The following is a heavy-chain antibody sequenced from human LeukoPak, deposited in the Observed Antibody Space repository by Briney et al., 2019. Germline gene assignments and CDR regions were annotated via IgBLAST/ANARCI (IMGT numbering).Heavy chain of an antibody. J-gene: IGHJ4*02. CDR1: GGSFSGYY. D-gene: IGHD6-13*01. V-gene: IGHV4-34*01. CDR3: ARNWYSSPFDY. Sequence: PSETLSLTCAVYGGSFSGYYWSWIRQPPGKGLEWIGEINHSGSTNYNPSLKSRVTISVDTSKNQFSLKLSSVTAADTAVYYCARNWYSSPFDYWGQGTLVTVSS. CDR2: INHSGST.